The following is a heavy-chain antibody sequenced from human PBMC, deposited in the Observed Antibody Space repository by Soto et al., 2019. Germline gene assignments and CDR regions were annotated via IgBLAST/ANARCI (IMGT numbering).Heavy chain of an antibody. CDR2: FYSGGST. CDR1: GFTVSSNY. Sequence: EVQLVESGGGLVQPGGSLRLSCAASGFTVSSNYMSWVRQAPGKGLEWVSVFYSGGSTYYADSVKGRFTISRHNSKNTLYLQMTSLRAEDTAVYYCANKGFCSSTSCYGPHAFDIWGQGTMVTVSS. V-gene: IGHV3-53*04. D-gene: IGHD2-2*01. CDR3: ANKGFCSSTSCYGPHAFDI. J-gene: IGHJ3*02.